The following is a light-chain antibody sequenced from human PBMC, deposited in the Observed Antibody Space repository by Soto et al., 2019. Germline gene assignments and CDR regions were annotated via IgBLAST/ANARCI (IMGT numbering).Light chain of an antibody. Sequence: DIQMTQSPSSLSASVGDRVTITCWASQGISKYLAWYQQKPGKVPKLLIYAASTLQSGVPSRFSGRGSGTDFTLTISSLQPEDFATYYCQKYNSPPRTFGQGTKVEIK. V-gene: IGKV1-27*01. J-gene: IGKJ1*01. CDR3: QKYNSPPRT. CDR1: QGISKY. CDR2: AAS.